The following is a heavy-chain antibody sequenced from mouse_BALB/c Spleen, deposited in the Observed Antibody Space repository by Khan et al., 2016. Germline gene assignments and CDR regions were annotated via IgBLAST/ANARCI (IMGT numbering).Heavy chain of an antibody. CDR3: ARGDYYVNGWYFDV. V-gene: IGHV3-1*02. Sequence: EVQLQESGPDLVKPSQSLSLTCTVTGYSITSIYSWHWIRQFPGNKLEWMDYIHSSGSTNYNPSLKSRISITRDTSKNQFFLQLNSVTTEDTATYYCARGDYYVNGWYFDVWGAGTTVTVSS. CDR1: GYSITSIYS. J-gene: IGHJ1*01. CDR2: IHSSGST. D-gene: IGHD1-1*01.